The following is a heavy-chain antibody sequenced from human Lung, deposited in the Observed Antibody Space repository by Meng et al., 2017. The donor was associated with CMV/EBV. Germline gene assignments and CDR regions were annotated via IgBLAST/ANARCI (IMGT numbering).Heavy chain of an antibody. Sequence: SCAASGFTFSSYAMHWVRQAPGKGLEWVAVISYDGSNKYYADSVKGRFTISRDNSKNTLYLQMNSLRAEDTAVYYCARDQYYYDSSGYYEYGGQGKXVTVSS. CDR3: ARDQYYYDSSGYYEY. V-gene: IGHV3-30-3*01. D-gene: IGHD3-22*01. J-gene: IGHJ4*02. CDR2: ISYDGSNK. CDR1: GFTFSSYA.